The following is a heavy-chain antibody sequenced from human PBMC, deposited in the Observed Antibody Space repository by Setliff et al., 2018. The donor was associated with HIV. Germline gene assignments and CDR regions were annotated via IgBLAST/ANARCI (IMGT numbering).Heavy chain of an antibody. CDR2: IIPNSAGT. CDR1: GYTFTGYF. Sequence: ASVKVSCKASGYTFTGYFIHWVRQAPGRGLEWMGRIIPNSAGTNYAQKFQGRVTMTRDTSISTAYMELSRLRSDDTAVYYCATKVYCTNGVCLDAFDIWGQGTMVTV. J-gene: IGHJ3*02. V-gene: IGHV1-2*06. D-gene: IGHD2-8*01. CDR3: ATKVYCTNGVCLDAFDI.